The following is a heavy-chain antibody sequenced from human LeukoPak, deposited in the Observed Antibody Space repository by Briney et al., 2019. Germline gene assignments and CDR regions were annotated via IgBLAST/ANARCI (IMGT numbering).Heavy chain of an antibody. V-gene: IGHV3-7*04. CDR1: GFTFSNYW. CDR3: ARDQA. J-gene: IGHJ5*02. Sequence: GGSLRLSCAASGFTFSNYWMTWVRQAPGKGLEWVGNIKPGGSETDYVGSVKGRFSISRDNAKNSLFLQMTSLRAEDTAVYYCARDQAWGQGTLVTVSS. CDR2: IKPGGSET.